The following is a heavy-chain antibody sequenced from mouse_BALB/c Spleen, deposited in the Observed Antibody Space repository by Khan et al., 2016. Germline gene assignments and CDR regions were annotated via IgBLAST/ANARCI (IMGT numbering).Heavy chain of an antibody. CDR1: GYTFTSYW. J-gene: IGHJ2*01. Sequence: QVQLKQSGAELAKPGASVKMSCKASGYTFTSYWMHWVKQRPGQGLEWIGYINPSTGYTEYNQKFKDKATLTADKSSSTAYMQLSSLTSEDSAVYYCARKYGNFDYWGQGTTLTVSS. CDR2: INPSTGYT. CDR3: ARKYGNFDY. D-gene: IGHD2-10*02. V-gene: IGHV1-7*01.